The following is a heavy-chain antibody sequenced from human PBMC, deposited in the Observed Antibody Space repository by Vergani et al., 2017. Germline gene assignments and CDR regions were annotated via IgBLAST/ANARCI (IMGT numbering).Heavy chain of an antibody. D-gene: IGHD1-26*01. Sequence: EVQLLESGGGLVQPGGSLRLSCAASGFTFSSYAMSWVRQAPGKGLEWDSAISGSGGSTYYADSVKGRFTISRDNSKNTLYLQMNSLRAEDTAVYYCAESLSVSYYFCYFDYWGQGTLVTVSS. CDR2: ISGSGGST. V-gene: IGHV3-23*01. CDR3: AESLSVSYYFCYFDY. J-gene: IGHJ4*02. CDR1: GFTFSSYA.